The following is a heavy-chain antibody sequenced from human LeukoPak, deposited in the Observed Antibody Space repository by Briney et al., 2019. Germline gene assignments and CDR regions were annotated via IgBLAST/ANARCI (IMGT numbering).Heavy chain of an antibody. CDR1: GGSISSSSYY. J-gene: IGHJ5*02. Sequence: SETLSLTCTVSGGSISSSSYYWGWIRQPPGKGLEWIGSIYYSGSTYYNPSLMSRVTISVDTSKNQFSLKLSSVTAADTAVYYCARAGVQWFDPWGQGTLVTVSS. D-gene: IGHD3-3*01. CDR3: ARAGVQWFDP. V-gene: IGHV4-39*07. CDR2: IYYSGST.